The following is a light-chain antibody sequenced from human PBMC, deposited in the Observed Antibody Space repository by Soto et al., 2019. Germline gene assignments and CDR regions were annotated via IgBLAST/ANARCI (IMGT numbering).Light chain of an antibody. CDR3: QQYSNWPYT. CDR2: GAS. Sequence: EIVLTQSPGTLSLSPGQRATLSCRASERISRDYLAWYQQRLGQAPRLLIYGASSGATGIPDRFSGSGSGTEFTLTISRLQSEDFAIFYCQQYSNWPYTFGQGTKLEIK. V-gene: IGKV3-20*01. CDR1: ERISRDY. J-gene: IGKJ2*01.